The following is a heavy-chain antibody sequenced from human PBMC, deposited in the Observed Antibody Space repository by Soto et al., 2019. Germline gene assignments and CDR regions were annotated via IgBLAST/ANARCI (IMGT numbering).Heavy chain of an antibody. J-gene: IGHJ4*02. CDR2: IYYSGST. D-gene: IGHD2-15*01. Sequence: SETLSLTCTVSGGSISSSSYYWGWIRQPPGKGLEWIGSIYYSGSTYYNPSLKSRVTISVDMSKNQFSLRLSSVTAADTAVYYCARRGAYCSGGSCYGGYFDYWGQGTLVTVSS. CDR1: GGSISSSSYY. CDR3: ARRGAYCSGGSCYGGYFDY. V-gene: IGHV4-39*01.